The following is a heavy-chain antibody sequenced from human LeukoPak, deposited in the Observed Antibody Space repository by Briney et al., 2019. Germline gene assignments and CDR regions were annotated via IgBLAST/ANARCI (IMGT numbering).Heavy chain of an antibody. D-gene: IGHD3-10*01. Sequence: GGSLSLSGEALGFNFNDFARQGVRKVPGKALGWVSGISGIGVSIGYADSVKGRFTISRDNAKNSLYLQMNSLRAEDTALYYCAKVLDYYGSGSNYYYYGMDVWGQGTTVTVSS. CDR1: GFNFNDFA. J-gene: IGHJ6*02. V-gene: IGHV3-9*01. CDR2: ISGIGVSI. CDR3: AKVLDYYGSGSNYYYYGMDV.